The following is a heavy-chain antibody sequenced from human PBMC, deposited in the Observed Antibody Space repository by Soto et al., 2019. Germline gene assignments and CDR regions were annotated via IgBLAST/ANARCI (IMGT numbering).Heavy chain of an antibody. D-gene: IGHD2-2*01. CDR3: AVWGYCSSTSCYPNGDNWFDP. Sequence: ASVKVSCKASGFTFTSYAMHWVRQAPGQRLEWMGWINAGNGNTKYSQKFQGRVTITRDTSASTAYMELSSLRSEDTAVYYCAVWGYCSSTSCYPNGDNWFDPWGQGTLVTVSS. J-gene: IGHJ5*02. CDR2: INAGNGNT. CDR1: GFTFTSYA. V-gene: IGHV1-3*01.